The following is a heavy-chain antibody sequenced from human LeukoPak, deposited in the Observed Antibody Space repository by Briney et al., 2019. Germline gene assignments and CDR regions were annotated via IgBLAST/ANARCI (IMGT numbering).Heavy chain of an antibody. CDR3: ARSQGKWQLLPFDY. V-gene: IGHV4-4*08. CDR1: GGPISSFY. CDR2: MYNSGSP. D-gene: IGHD2-15*01. J-gene: IGHJ4*02. Sequence: SETLSLTCTVSGGPISSFYWGWIRQPPGKGLEWIAYMYNSGSPTYHPSLQSRATISLDTSKNQFSLKLRSVTAADTAVYYCARSQGKWQLLPFDYWGQGARVTVSS.